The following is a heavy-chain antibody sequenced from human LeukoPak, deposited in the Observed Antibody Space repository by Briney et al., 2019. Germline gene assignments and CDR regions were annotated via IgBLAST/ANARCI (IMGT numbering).Heavy chain of an antibody. CDR1: GYTFTGYY. CDR3: AREPYLQWLTNWFDP. D-gene: IGHD6-19*01. J-gene: IGHJ5*02. V-gene: IGHV1-2*02. CDR2: INPNSGGT. Sequence: ASVKVSCKASGYTFTGYYMHWVRQAPGQGLEWMGWINPNSGGTNYAQKFQGRVTMTRDTSISTAYMELSRLRSDDTAVYYCAREPYLQWLTNWFDPWGQGTLVTVSS.